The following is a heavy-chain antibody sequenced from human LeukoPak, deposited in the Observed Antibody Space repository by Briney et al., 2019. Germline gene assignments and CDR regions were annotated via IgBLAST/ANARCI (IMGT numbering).Heavy chain of an antibody. D-gene: IGHD6-13*01. J-gene: IGHJ4*02. CDR3: ATIKVIPHFITSIAAAGTQYFDY. CDR2: FDPEDGET. Sequence: ASVKVSCKVSGYTLTVLSLHWVRQAPGKGLEWMGGFDPEDGETIYAQKFQGRVTMTEDTSTDTAYMELSSLRSEDTAVYYCATIKVIPHFITSIAAAGTQYFDYWGQGTLVTVSS. V-gene: IGHV1-24*01. CDR1: GYTLTVLS.